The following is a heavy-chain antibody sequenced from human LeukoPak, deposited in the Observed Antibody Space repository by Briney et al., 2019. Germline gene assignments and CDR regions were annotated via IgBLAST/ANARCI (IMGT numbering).Heavy chain of an antibody. CDR3: AGATGWYGSAFDI. Sequence: KFQDRVTITRDTSASTAHMELSSLRSEDTAVYYCAGATGWYGSAFDIWGQGTMVTLSS. V-gene: IGHV1-3*01. D-gene: IGHD6-19*01. J-gene: IGHJ3*02.